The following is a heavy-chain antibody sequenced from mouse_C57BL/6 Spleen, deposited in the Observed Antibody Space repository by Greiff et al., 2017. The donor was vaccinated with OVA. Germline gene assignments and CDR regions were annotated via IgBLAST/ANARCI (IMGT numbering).Heavy chain of an antibody. J-gene: IGHJ3*01. CDR2: ISGGGGNT. CDR1: GFTFSSYT. Sequence: EVKLMESGGGLVKPGGSLKLSCAASGFTFSSYTMSWVSQTPEKRLEWVATISGGGGNTSYPDSVKGRFTISRAKDKNTLYLQMSSLRSEDTALYYCARVVTTWGFAYWGQGTLVTVAA. CDR3: ARVVTTWGFAY. D-gene: IGHD2-5*01. V-gene: IGHV5-9*01.